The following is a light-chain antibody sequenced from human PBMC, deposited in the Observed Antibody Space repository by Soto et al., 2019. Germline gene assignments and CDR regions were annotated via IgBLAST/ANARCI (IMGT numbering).Light chain of an antibody. J-gene: IGLJ1*01. V-gene: IGLV2-23*01. CDR2: EGS. CDR3: CSYAGSSTHV. CDR1: SSDVGSYNL. Sequence: QSALTQPASVSGSPGQSITISCTGTSSDVGSYNLVSWYQQHPGKAPKLMIYEGSKRPSGVSNRFSGSKSGNTASLTISGLQAYDEADYYCCSYAGSSTHVFGTGTKVTVL.